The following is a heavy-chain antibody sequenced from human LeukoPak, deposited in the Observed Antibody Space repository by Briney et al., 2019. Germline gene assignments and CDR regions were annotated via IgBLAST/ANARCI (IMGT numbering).Heavy chain of an antibody. CDR3: ARGDYGDLLDY. D-gene: IGHD4-17*01. J-gene: IGHJ4*02. CDR1: GFTFSSYW. Sequence: GGSLRLSCAASGFTFSSYWMHWVRQAPGKGLVWVSRINSDGSSTSYADSVKGRFTISRDNAKNTLYLQMNSLRAEDTAVYYCARGDYGDLLDYWGQGTLVTVSS. CDR2: INSDGSST. V-gene: IGHV3-74*01.